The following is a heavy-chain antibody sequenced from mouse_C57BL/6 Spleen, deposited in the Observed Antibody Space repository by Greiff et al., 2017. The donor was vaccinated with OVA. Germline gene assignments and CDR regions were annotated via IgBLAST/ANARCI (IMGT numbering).Heavy chain of an antibody. D-gene: IGHD2-2*01. J-gene: IGHJ4*01. CDR2: IYPGGGYT. Sequence: QVHVKQSGAELVRPGTSVKMSCKASGYTFTNYWIGWAKQRPGHGLEWIGDIYPGGGYTNYNEKFKGKATLTADKSSSTAYMQFSSLTSEDTAISDDTRQESYGHDENAMDYWGQGTSVTVSS. CDR3: TRQESYGHDENAMDY. V-gene: IGHV1-63*01. CDR1: GYTFTNYW.